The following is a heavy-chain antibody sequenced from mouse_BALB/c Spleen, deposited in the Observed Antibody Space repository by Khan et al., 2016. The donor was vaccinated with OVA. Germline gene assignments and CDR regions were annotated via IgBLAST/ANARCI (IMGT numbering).Heavy chain of an antibody. J-gene: IGHJ3*01. D-gene: IGHD3-2*02. CDR3: ARAGYWGFAY. V-gene: IGHV1-77*01. CDR2: SYPGSGYT. Sequence: QVQLKQSGPELVKPGASVKMSCKASGYTFTDYLINWVKQRTGQGLEWIGESYPGSGYTNYNEKFKGKATLTSDKSSNTAYIQLSSLTSEDSAVYFCARAGYWGFAYWGQGTLVTVSA. CDR1: GYTFTDYL.